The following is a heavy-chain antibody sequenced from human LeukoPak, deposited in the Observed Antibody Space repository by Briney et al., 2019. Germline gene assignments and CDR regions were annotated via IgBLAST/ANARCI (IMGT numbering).Heavy chain of an antibody. Sequence: GASVKVSCKASGGTFSSYAISWVRQAPGQGLEWMGWINTNTGNPTYAQGFTGRFVFSLDTSVSTAYLQISSLKAEDTAVYYCARPDSSGWYDFDYWGQGTLVTVSS. CDR2: INTNTGNP. CDR3: ARPDSSGWYDFDY. CDR1: GGTFSSYA. J-gene: IGHJ4*02. V-gene: IGHV7-4-1*02. D-gene: IGHD6-19*01.